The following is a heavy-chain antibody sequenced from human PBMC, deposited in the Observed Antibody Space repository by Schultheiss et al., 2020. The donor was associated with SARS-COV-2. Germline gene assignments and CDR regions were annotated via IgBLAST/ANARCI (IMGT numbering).Heavy chain of an antibody. CDR2: IWYDGSNK. Sequence: GGSLRLSCAASGFTFSRYGMHWVRQAPGKGLEWVAVIWYDGSNKYYADSVKGRFTISRDNSKNTLYLQMNSLRAEDTAVYYCAREVATTLYYYYYYGMDVWGQGTTVTVSS. CDR3: AREVATTLYYYYYYGMDV. V-gene: IGHV3-33*01. CDR1: GFTFSRYG. J-gene: IGHJ6*02. D-gene: IGHD5-12*01.